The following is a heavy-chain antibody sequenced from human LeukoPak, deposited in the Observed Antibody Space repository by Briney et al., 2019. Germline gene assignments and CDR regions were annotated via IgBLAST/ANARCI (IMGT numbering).Heavy chain of an antibody. J-gene: IGHJ6*03. CDR2: INWNGGST. CDR3: AGDQRSSSWYSYYYYYMDV. V-gene: IGHV3-20*04. D-gene: IGHD6-13*01. CDR1: GFTLDDYG. Sequence: GGSLRLSCAASGFTLDDYGMSWVRQAPGKGLEWVSGINWNGGSTGYADSVKGRFTISRDNAKNSLYLQMNSLRAEDTALYYCAGDQRSSSWYSYYYYYMDVWGKGTTVTVSS.